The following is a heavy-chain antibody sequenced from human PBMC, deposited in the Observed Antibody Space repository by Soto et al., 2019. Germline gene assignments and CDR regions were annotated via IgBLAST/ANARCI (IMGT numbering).Heavy chain of an antibody. V-gene: IGHV4-59*08. D-gene: IGHD5-12*01. CDR3: ARQGGGYYTVHY. Sequence: QVQLQESGPGLVKPSETLSLTCTVSGGSISSYYWTWIRQPPGKRLEWIGYIHYGETTNYNPSLKRRVTISVDTSRNQFSLKLNSVTAADTAVYYCARQGGGYYTVHYWGQGTLVTVSS. CDR2: IHYGETT. CDR1: GGSISSYY. J-gene: IGHJ4*02.